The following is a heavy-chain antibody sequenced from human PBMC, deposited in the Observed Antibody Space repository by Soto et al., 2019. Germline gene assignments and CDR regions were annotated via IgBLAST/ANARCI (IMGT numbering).Heavy chain of an antibody. D-gene: IGHD1-7*01. J-gene: IGHJ6*02. CDR2: MNPNSGNT. V-gene: IGHV1-8*01. CDR3: AREGKLELRSYYDYGMDV. Sequence: ASVKDSCKASGYTFTSYDINWVRQATGQGLEWMGWMNPNSGNTGYAQKFQGRVTMTRNTSISTAYMELSSLRSEDTAVYYCAREGKLELRSYYDYGMDVWGQGTTVTVSS. CDR1: GYTFTSYD.